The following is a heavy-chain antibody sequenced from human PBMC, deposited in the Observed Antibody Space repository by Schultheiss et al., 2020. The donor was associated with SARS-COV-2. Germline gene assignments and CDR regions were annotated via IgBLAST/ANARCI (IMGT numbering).Heavy chain of an antibody. V-gene: IGHV3-23*01. CDR3: ARDRLPLWLDY. CDR2: ISGSGGST. CDR1: GFTFSNYA. J-gene: IGHJ4*02. D-gene: IGHD5-18*01. Sequence: GGSLRLSCAASGFTFSNYAMSWVRQAPGKGLEWVSVISGSGGSTYYADSVKGRFTVSRDNSKNTLYLQMNSLRAEDTAVYYCARDRLPLWLDYWGQGTLVTVSS.